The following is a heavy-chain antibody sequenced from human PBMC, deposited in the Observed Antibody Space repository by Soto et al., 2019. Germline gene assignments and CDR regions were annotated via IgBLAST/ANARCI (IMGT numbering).Heavy chain of an antibody. V-gene: IGHV4-61*08. J-gene: IGHJ5*02. Sequence: SETLSLTCTVSGGSISSGGYYLSWIRQHPGKGLEWIGYIYYSGSTNYNPSLKSRVTISVDTSKNQFSLKLSSVTAADTAVYYCARDGRIGDILTGPDPWGQGTLVTVSS. CDR2: IYYSGST. CDR1: GGSISSGGYY. CDR3: ARDGRIGDILTGPDP. D-gene: IGHD3-9*01.